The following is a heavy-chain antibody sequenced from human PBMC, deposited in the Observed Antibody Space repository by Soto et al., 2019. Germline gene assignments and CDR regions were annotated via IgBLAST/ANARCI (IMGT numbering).Heavy chain of an antibody. CDR3: AASIYIAARHGWYFDL. D-gene: IGHD6-6*01. V-gene: IGHV4-39*01. CDR2: IYYSGST. J-gene: IGHJ2*01. Sequence: QLQLQESGPGLVKPSETLSLTCTVSGGSISSSSYYWGWIRQPPGKGLEWIGSIYYSGSTYYNPSLKSRVTISVDTSKNQFSLKLSSVTAADTAVYYCAASIYIAARHGWYFDLWGRGTLVTVSS. CDR1: GGSISSSSYY.